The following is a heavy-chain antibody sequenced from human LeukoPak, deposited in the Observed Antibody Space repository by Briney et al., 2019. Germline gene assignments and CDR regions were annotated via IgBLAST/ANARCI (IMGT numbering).Heavy chain of an antibody. Sequence: SETLSLTCTVSGASISRFYWSWIRQPPGKGLEWIGYIHYSGSTNYNPSLKSGVTISVDTAKNQFSLKLSSVTAADTAVYYCVRVGEGVGPTLSIPYWYFDLWGRGPLVPVSS. CDR1: GASISRFY. CDR3: VRVGEGVGPTLSIPYWYFDL. D-gene: IGHD1-26*01. J-gene: IGHJ2*01. CDR2: IHYSGST. V-gene: IGHV4-59*01.